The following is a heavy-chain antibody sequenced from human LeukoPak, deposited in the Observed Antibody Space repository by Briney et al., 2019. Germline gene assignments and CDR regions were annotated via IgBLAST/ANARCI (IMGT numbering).Heavy chain of an antibody. V-gene: IGHV3-48*03. CDR1: GFTFSSYE. CDR3: AELGITMIGGV. J-gene: IGHJ6*04. Sequence: GGSLRLSCAASGFTFSSYEMNWVRQTPGKGLEWVSYISSSGSPIYYADSVKGRFTISRDNAKNSLYLQMNSLRAEDTAVYYCAELGITMIGGVWGKGTTVTISS. CDR2: ISSSGSPI. D-gene: IGHD3-10*02.